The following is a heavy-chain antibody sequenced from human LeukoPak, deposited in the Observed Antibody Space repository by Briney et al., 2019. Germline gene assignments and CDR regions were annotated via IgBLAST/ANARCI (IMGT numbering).Heavy chain of an antibody. Sequence: PSQTLSLTCTVSGGSISSYYWSWIRQPPGKGLERIGYIYYSGSTNYNPSLKSRVTISVDTSKNQFSLKLSSVTAADTAVYYCAREYSNWYFDYWGQGTLVTVSS. CDR3: AREYSNWYFDY. J-gene: IGHJ4*02. D-gene: IGHD4-11*01. V-gene: IGHV4-59*01. CDR2: IYYSGST. CDR1: GGSISSYY.